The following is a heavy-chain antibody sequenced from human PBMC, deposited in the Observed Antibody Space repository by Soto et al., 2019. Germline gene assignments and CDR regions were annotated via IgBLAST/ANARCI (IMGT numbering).Heavy chain of an antibody. D-gene: IGHD3-3*01. CDR2: ISYDGSNK. Sequence: GGSLRLSCAASGFTFSSYGMHWVRQAPGKGLEWVAVISYDGSNKYYADSVKGRFTISRHNSKNTLYLQMNSLRAEDTAVYYCARDSLDFWSGYTDYWGQGTLVTVSS. J-gene: IGHJ4*02. CDR3: ARDSLDFWSGYTDY. CDR1: GFTFSSYG. V-gene: IGHV3-30*03.